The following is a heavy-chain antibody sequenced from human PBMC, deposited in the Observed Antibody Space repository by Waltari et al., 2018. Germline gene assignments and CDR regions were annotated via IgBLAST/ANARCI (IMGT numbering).Heavy chain of an antibody. CDR3: ARAGRFFGVEY. CDR1: GFTFSSSR. D-gene: IGHD3-3*01. V-gene: IGHV3-48*01. CDR2: ISSSSSTI. J-gene: IGHJ4*02. Sequence: EVQLVESGGGLVQPGGSLRLSCAASGFTFSSSRMQWVRQAPGKGLEWVSYISSSSSTIYYADYVKGRFTISRDNAKNSLYLQMNSLRAEDTAVYYCARAGRFFGVEYWGQGTLVTVSS.